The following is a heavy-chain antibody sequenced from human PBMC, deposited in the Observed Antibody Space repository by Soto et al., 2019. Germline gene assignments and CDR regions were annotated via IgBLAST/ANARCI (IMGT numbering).Heavy chain of an antibody. CDR1: GYTFRNFG. J-gene: IGHJ4*02. Sequence: QIQLLQSGAEVKKHGASVKVTCKASGYTFRNFGISWARQAPGQGLEWMGWISAYNANANYAQKVPRSLTRTADTSTSTGYMELRSLRSDDTAVYYWARENSYFDYWGQGPLVTVSS. CDR3: ARENSYFDY. V-gene: IGHV1-18*01. CDR2: ISAYNANA.